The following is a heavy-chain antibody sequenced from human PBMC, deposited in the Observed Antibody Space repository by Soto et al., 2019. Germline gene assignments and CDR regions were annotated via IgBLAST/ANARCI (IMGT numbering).Heavy chain of an antibody. V-gene: IGHV2-5*02. Sequence: QITLKESGPTLVRPTQTLTLTCSFSGFSLSTSGVGVTWIRQPPGKALEWLALVYWDDDERYSPSLKSRLTCTEAIAEDQVVLTMTSMDPVDAATYYCAHKGGRGAGMDVWGQGTTVIVSS. CDR3: AHKGGRGAGMDV. CDR2: VYWDDDE. CDR1: GFSLSTSGVG. J-gene: IGHJ6*02. D-gene: IGHD2-15*01.